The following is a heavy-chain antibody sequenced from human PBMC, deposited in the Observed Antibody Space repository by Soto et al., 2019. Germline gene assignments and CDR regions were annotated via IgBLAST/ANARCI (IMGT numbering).Heavy chain of an antibody. CDR3: ARESEDLTSNFDY. CDR1: GFTFTRYS. J-gene: IGHJ4*02. Sequence: GGSLRLSCAASGFTFTRYSMNWVRQAPGKGLEWVSSISSTTNIYYGDSMKGRFTISRDNAKNSLYLEMNSLRAEDTAVYYCARESEDLTSNFDYWGQGTLVTVSS. CDR2: ISSTTNI. V-gene: IGHV3-21*06.